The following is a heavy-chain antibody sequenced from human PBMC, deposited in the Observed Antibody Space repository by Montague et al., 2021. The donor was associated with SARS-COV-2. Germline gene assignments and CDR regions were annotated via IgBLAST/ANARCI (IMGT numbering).Heavy chain of an antibody. D-gene: IGHD3-10*01. V-gene: IGHV4-34*01. CDR2: INPSGST. Sequence: SETLSLTCTVSGGSFSGYYWSWIRQPPGKGLEWIGEINPSGSTTYNPSLKSRVTISLDTSKNQFSLKLSSVTAADTAVYYCARGWAMVRGVTHWGQGTMVTVSS. CDR1: GGSFSGYY. J-gene: IGHJ4*02. CDR3: ARGWAMVRGVTH.